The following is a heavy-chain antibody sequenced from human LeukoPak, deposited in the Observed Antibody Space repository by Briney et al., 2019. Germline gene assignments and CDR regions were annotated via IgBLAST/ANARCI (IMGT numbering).Heavy chain of an antibody. J-gene: IGHJ4*02. D-gene: IGHD3-22*01. CDR3: AKPSGSGYYEDNY. V-gene: IGHV3-23*01. Sequence: GGSLRLSCAASGFTLSSYAMSWVRQAPGKGLEWVSAISGSGGSTYYADSVKGRFTISRDNSKNTLYLQMNSLRAEDTAVYYCAKPSGSGYYEDNYWGQGTLVTVSS. CDR1: GFTLSSYA. CDR2: ISGSGGST.